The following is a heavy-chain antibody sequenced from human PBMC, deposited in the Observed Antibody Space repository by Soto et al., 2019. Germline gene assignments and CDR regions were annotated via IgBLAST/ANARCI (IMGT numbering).Heavy chain of an antibody. CDR1: GFTVSSNY. CDR2: IYYSGST. J-gene: IGHJ1*01. D-gene: IGHD2-2*01. Sequence: GPLRLSCAASGFTVSSNYMSWVRQAPGKGLEWIGYIYYSGSTNYNPSLKSRVTISVDTSRNQFSLKLSPVTAADTAVYYGASRYCSSTSCYPEYFQHWGHGTLVTVSS. CDR3: ASRYCSSTSCYPEYFQH. V-gene: IGHV4-59*08.